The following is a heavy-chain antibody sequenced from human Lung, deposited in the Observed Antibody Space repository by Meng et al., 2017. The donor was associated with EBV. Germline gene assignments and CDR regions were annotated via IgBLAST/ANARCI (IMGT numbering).Heavy chain of an antibody. V-gene: IGHV4-30-2*05. D-gene: IGHD6-6*01. J-gene: IGHJ5*02. Sequence: QLQLKGSGSGLVKPYQTRFSTCAVSGGSISSGGYSWSWIRQPTGKGLEWIGYIYYSGRTYYNPSLKSLVTISVDTSKNQFSLKLSSVTAADTAVYYCARVVAGRYNWFDPWGQGTLVTVSS. CDR3: ARVVAGRYNWFDP. CDR2: IYYSGRT. CDR1: GGSISSGGYS.